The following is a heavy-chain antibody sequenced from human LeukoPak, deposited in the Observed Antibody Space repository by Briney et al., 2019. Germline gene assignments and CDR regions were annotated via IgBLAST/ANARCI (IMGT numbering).Heavy chain of an antibody. J-gene: IGHJ4*02. Sequence: PGGSLRLSCAASGFTFSSYGMHWVRQAPGKGLEWVAVIWYDGSNKYYADSVKGRFTISRDNSKNTLYLQMNSLRAEDTAVYYCAKDYYYGSGSYYNFALDYWGQGTLVTVCS. V-gene: IGHV3-33*06. CDR3: AKDYYYGSGSYYNFALDY. CDR1: GFTFSSYG. D-gene: IGHD3-10*01. CDR2: IWYDGSNK.